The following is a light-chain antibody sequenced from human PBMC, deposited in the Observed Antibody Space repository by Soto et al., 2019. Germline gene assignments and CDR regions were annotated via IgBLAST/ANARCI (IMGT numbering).Light chain of an antibody. V-gene: IGKV1-8*01. CDR1: QGISSD. Sequence: ALRMTQSPSSFSASTGDRVTITCRARQGISSDLAWYQQKPGKAPKLLIYAASTLQSGVPSRFSSSGSGTDFTLTISCLQSEDFATYYCQQYYSYPYTFGQGTKLEIK. CDR2: AAS. CDR3: QQYYSYPYT. J-gene: IGKJ2*01.